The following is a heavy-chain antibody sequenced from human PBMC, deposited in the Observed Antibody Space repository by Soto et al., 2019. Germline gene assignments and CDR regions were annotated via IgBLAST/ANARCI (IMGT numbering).Heavy chain of an antibody. V-gene: IGHV4-39*01. CDR2: IYYSGST. D-gene: IGHD3-10*01. CDR1: GGSISSSSYY. J-gene: IGHJ6*02. Sequence: SETLSLTCTVSGGSISSSSYYWGWVRQPPGKGLEWIGSIYYSGSTYYNPSLKSRVTISVDTSKNQFSLKLSSVTAADTAVYYCARPLVTMVRGVLNGYYYYGMDVWGQGTTVTVSS. CDR3: ARPLVTMVRGVLNGYYYYGMDV.